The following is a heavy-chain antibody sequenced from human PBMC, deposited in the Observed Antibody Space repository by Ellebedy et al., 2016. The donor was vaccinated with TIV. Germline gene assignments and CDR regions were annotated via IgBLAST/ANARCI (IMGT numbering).Heavy chain of an antibody. Sequence: PGGSLRLSCAASGFTFSSYSMNWVRQAPGKGLDWVSSISSSSSYIYYADSLKGRFTISRDNAKTSLYLQRSSLRAEDTAVYYCARDQGEWLRHNGMDVWGQGTTVTVSS. D-gene: IGHD3-10*01. CDR3: ARDQGEWLRHNGMDV. J-gene: IGHJ6*02. CDR1: GFTFSSYS. CDR2: ISSSSSYI. V-gene: IGHV3-21*03.